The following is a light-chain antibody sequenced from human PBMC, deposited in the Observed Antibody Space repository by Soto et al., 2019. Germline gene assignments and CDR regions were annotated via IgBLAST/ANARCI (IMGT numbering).Light chain of an antibody. CDR1: SSDVGGYKY. CDR3: YSYTSSSTVV. V-gene: IGLV2-14*01. Sequence: QSDLTQPASVSGSPGQSITISCTGTSSDVGGYKYVSWYHQYPGKAPKLMIYEVSNRPSGVSDRFSGSKSGNTASLTISGLQAEDEGDYYCYSYTSSSTVVFGGGTKVTVL. J-gene: IGLJ2*01. CDR2: EVS.